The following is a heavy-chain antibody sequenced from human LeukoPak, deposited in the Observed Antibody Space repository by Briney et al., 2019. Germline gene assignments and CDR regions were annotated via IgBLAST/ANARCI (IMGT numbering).Heavy chain of an antibody. D-gene: IGHD1-26*01. J-gene: IGHJ4*02. V-gene: IGHV3-48*03. CDR1: GFTFSSYE. CDR3: ARDLWSGSYGLFDY. Sequence: QPGGSLRLSCAASGFTFSSYEMNWVRQAPGKGLEWVSYISSSGSTIYYADSVKGRFTISRDNAKNSLYLQMNSLRAEDTAVYYCARDLWSGSYGLFDYWGQGTLVTVSS. CDR2: ISSSGSTI.